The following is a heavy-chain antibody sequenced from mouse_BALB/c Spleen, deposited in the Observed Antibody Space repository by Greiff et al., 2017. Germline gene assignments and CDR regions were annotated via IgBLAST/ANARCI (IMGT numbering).Heavy chain of an antibody. V-gene: IGHV5-4*02. CDR3: ARGEYGNYVGY. Sequence: EVQVVESGGGLVKPGGSLKLSCAASGFTFSDYYMYWVRQTPEKRLEWVATISDGGSYTYYPDSVKGRFTISRDNAKNNLYLQMSSLKSEDTAMYYCARGEYGNYVGYWGQGTTRTVSS. D-gene: IGHD2-10*02. CDR1: GFTFSDYY. J-gene: IGHJ2*01. CDR2: ISDGGSYT.